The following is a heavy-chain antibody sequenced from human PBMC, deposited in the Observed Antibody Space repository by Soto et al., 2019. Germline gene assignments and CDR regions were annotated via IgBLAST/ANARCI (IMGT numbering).Heavy chain of an antibody. V-gene: IGHV4-34*01. Sequence: SETLSLTCAVYGGSVIGYYWNWIRQPPGKGLEWIGEINHTGGTHYNPSLKSRVTMSVDTSKNQFSLRLSSVTAADTAIYYCATRITVFGLLIPPFDPWGQGTQVTVSS. CDR3: ATRITVFGLLIPPFDP. CDR2: INHTGGT. J-gene: IGHJ5*02. CDR1: GGSVIGYY. D-gene: IGHD3-3*01.